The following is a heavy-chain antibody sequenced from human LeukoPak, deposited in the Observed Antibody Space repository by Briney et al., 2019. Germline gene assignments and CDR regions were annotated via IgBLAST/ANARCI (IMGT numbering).Heavy chain of an antibody. J-gene: IGHJ4*02. Sequence: GGSLRLSCAASGFTFSSHSMNWVRQAPGKGLEWVSSISSSSIYIYYADSVKGRFTISRDNAKNSLYLQMNSLRAEDTAVYYCARSYYGSGTVDYWGQGTLVTVSS. V-gene: IGHV3-21*01. CDR2: ISSSSIYI. CDR3: ARSYYGSGTVDY. D-gene: IGHD3-10*01. CDR1: GFTFSSHS.